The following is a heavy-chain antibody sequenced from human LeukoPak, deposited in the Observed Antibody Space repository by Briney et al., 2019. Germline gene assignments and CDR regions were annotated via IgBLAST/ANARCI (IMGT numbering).Heavy chain of an antibody. CDR1: GYTFTGYY. Sequence: ASVKVSCKASGYTFTGYYMHWGRQAPGQGVGWMGWINPNSGGTNYAQKFQGRVTMTRDTSISTAYMELSRLRSDDTAVYYCARVVVVPAAPMDVWGKGTTVTVSS. D-gene: IGHD2-2*01. CDR2: INPNSGGT. V-gene: IGHV1-2*02. CDR3: ARVVVVPAAPMDV. J-gene: IGHJ6*04.